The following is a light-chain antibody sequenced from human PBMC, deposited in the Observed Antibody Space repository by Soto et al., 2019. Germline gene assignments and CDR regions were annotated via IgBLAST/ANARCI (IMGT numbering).Light chain of an antibody. V-gene: IGKV1-33*01. CDR3: QQYDNLPLT. CDR1: QDISNY. J-gene: IGKJ4*01. CDR2: DAS. Sequence: DIQMTQSPSSLSASVGDRVTSTCQASQDISNYLNWYQQKQGKAPKLLIYDASNLETGVPSRFSGSGSGTDFTFTISSLQPEDIATYYCQQYDNLPLTVGGGTKVEIK.